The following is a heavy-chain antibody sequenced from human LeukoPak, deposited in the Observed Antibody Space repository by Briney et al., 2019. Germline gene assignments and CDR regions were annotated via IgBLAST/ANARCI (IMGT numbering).Heavy chain of an antibody. Sequence: GGSLRLSCADSGFTFSSYAMSWVRQAPGKRLEWVSAISGSGGSTYYADSVKGRFTISRDNSQNTLYLQMNSLRAEDTAVYYCAKERYYYGSGNEANWGQGTLVTVSS. CDR3: AKERYYYGSGNEAN. J-gene: IGHJ4*02. CDR1: GFTFSSYA. CDR2: ISGSGGST. V-gene: IGHV3-23*01. D-gene: IGHD3-10*01.